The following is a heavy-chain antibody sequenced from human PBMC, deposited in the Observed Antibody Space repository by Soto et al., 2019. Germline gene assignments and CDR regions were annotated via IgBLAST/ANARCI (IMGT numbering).Heavy chain of an antibody. V-gene: IGHV3-23*01. CDR3: AITMGACSGGSCDGAYSMDV. Sequence: EVQLLESGGGLVQPGGSLRLSCAASGFSFNTYAMSWVRQARGKGPEWVSTVSASGGSTYSADSVKGRFTISRDNSKNTVPLQMNSLRAEDTAVYYCAITMGACSGGSCDGAYSMDVWGQGITVTVSS. D-gene: IGHD2-15*01. J-gene: IGHJ6*02. CDR1: GFSFNTYA. CDR2: VSASGGST.